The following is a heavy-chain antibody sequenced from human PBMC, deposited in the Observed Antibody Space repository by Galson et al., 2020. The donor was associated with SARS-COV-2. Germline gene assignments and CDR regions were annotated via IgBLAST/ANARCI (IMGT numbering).Heavy chain of an antibody. V-gene: IGHV3-49*04. CDR2: IRSKAYGGTT. D-gene: IGHD1-26*01. Sequence: TGGSLRLSCTASGFTFGDYAMSWVRQAPGKGLEWVGFIRSKAYGGTTEYAASVKGRFTISRDDSKSIAYLQMNSLKTEDTAVYYCTRDKSGSYSPSYWYFDLWGRGTLVTVSS. J-gene: IGHJ2*01. CDR3: TRDKSGSYSPSYWYFDL. CDR1: GFTFGDYA.